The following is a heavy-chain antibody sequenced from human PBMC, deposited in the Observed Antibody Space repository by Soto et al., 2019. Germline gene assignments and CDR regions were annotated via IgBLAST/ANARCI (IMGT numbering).Heavy chain of an antibody. CDR3: ARWSYLDY. J-gene: IGHJ4*02. D-gene: IGHD3-3*01. CDR1: GFTFSSYG. Sequence: GESLKISCAASGFTFSSYGMHWVRQAPGKGLEWVAVIWYDGSNKYYADSVKGRFTISRDTSQSTLYLQMNSLRADDTAMYYCARWSYLDYWGQGTRVTVSS. CDR2: IWYDGSNK. V-gene: IGHV3-33*01.